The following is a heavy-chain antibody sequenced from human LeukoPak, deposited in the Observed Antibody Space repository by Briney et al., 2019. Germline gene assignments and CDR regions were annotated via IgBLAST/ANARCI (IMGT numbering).Heavy chain of an antibody. CDR1: GGTFSSYA. CDR2: IIPIFGTA. Sequence: SVKVSCKASGGTFSSYAISWVRQAPGQVLEWMGGIIPIFGTANYAQKFQGRVTITADESTSTAYMEQSSLRSEDTAVYYCARGDGSFGEFYFDYWGQGTLVTVSS. V-gene: IGHV1-69*13. D-gene: IGHD3-10*01. CDR3: ARGDGSFGEFYFDY. J-gene: IGHJ4*02.